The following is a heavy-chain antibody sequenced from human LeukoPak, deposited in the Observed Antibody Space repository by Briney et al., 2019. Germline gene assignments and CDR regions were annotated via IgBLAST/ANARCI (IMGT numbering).Heavy chain of an antibody. J-gene: IGHJ5*02. CDR1: GGTFSSYA. CDR2: IIPIFGTA. Sequence: SVKVSRKASGGTFSSYAISWVRQAPGQGLEWMGGIIPIFGTANYAQKFQGRVTITTDESTSTAYMELSSLRSEDTAVYYCAICDSSSWVNWFDPWGQGTLVTVSS. D-gene: IGHD6-13*01. V-gene: IGHV1-69*05. CDR3: AICDSSSWVNWFDP.